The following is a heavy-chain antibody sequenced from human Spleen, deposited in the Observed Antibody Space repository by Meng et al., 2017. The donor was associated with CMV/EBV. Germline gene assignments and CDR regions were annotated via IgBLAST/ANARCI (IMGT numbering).Heavy chain of an antibody. CDR3: AKEMPIATTVSFRWLDP. D-gene: IGHD6-13*01. V-gene: IGHV3-23*01. Sequence: LSLTCAASGFTFSSYVMAWVRQAPGKGLEWVSAISGGGGNTYYADSVKGRFTISRDNSKNTLFLQMDSLTAEDTAVYYCAKEMPIATTVSFRWLDPWGQGTLVTVSS. CDR2: ISGGGGNT. J-gene: IGHJ5*02. CDR1: GFTFSSYV.